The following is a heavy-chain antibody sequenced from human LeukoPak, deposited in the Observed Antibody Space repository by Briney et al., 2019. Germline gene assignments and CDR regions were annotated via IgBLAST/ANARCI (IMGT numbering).Heavy chain of an antibody. V-gene: IGHV1-69*13. CDR1: GGTFSSYA. J-gene: IGHJ4*02. D-gene: IGHD3-3*01. CDR2: IIPIFGTA. CDR3: ARSPTIFGVVITPPDY. Sequence: ASVKVSCKASGGTFSSYAISWVRQAPGQGLEWMGGIIPIFGTANYAQKFQGRVTITADESTSTAYMELSSLRSEDTAVYYCARSPTIFGVVITPPDYWGQGTLVTVSS.